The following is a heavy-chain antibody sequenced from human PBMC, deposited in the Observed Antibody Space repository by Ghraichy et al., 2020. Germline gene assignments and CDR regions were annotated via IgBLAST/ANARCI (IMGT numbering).Heavy chain of an antibody. Sequence: SKTLSLTCVVSGGSISNENWWSWVRQPPGKGLEWIGEVHHSAGSNYNPSLSSRVTISVDKSQNHLSLKLTYVTAADTAVYFCARSPLGVFGFDIWGQGTMVPVSS. CDR2: VHHSAGS. D-gene: IGHD3-3*01. V-gene: IGHV4-4*02. CDR3: ARSPLGVFGFDI. CDR1: GGSISNENW. J-gene: IGHJ3*02.